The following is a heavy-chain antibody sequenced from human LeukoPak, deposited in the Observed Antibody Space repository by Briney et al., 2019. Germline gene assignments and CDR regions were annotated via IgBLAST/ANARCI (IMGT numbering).Heavy chain of an antibody. CDR1: GGSFSDYY. Sequence: PSETLSLTCAVYGGSFSDYYWSWIRQPPGKGLEWIGEINHSGSTNYNPSLKSRVTISVDTSKNQFSLKLSSVTAADTAVYYCARVVSIVVVTAIQPYYFDYWGQGTLVTVSS. J-gene: IGHJ4*02. D-gene: IGHD2-21*02. CDR3: ARVVSIVVVTAIQPYYFDY. CDR2: INHSGST. V-gene: IGHV4-34*01.